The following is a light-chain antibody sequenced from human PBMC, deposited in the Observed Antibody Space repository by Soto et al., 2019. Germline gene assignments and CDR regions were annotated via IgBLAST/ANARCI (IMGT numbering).Light chain of an antibody. CDR1: RDDIGAYDY. Sequence: QSALTQPASVSGSPGQSITISCAGTRDDIGAYDYVSWYQQHPGNAPKLLVYEVTNRPSGVSDRFSGSKSGNTASLTISGXQAEDEADYYCNSYTNSSAVVFGGGTK. CDR3: NSYTNSSAVV. V-gene: IGLV2-14*01. J-gene: IGLJ2*01. CDR2: EVT.